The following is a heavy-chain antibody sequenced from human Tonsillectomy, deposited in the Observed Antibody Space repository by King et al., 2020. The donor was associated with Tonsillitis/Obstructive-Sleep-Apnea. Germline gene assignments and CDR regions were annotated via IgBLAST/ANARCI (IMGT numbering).Heavy chain of an antibody. V-gene: IGHV3-48*03. D-gene: IGHD3-22*01. J-gene: IGHJ4*02. CDR2: ISSSGGTI. Sequence: VQLVESGGGLEQPGESLRLSCAASGFTFSSYDMNWVRQAPGKGLEWVSYISSSGGTIYYADSVKGRFTISRDNAKNSLYLQMNSLRADDTAVYYCARCYYDSSDFDYWGQGTLVTVFS. CDR3: ARCYYDSSDFDY. CDR1: GFTFSSYD.